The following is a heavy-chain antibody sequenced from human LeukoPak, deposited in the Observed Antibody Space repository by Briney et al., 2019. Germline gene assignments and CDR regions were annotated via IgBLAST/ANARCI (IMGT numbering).Heavy chain of an antibody. J-gene: IGHJ2*01. CDR3: ARQDYGDYWYFDL. CDR2: IYYSGST. D-gene: IGHD4-17*01. CDR1: GGSISSYY. V-gene: IGHV4-59*08. Sequence: SETLSLTCTVSGGSISSYYWSWIRQPPGKGLEWIGYIYYSGSTNCNPSLKSRVTISVDTSKNQFSLKLSSVTAADTAVYYCARQDYGDYWYFDLWGRGTLVTVSS.